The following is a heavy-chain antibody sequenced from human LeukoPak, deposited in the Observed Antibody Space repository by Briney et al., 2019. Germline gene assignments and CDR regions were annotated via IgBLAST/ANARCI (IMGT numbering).Heavy chain of an antibody. CDR3: AKDGVLRYFDWLYRGYYYYMDV. J-gene: IGHJ6*03. CDR1: GFTFSSYG. D-gene: IGHD3-9*01. Sequence: GGSLRLSCAASGFTFSSYGMHWVRQAPGKGLEWVAFIRYDGSNKYYADSVKGRFTISRDNSKNTLYLQMNSLRAEDTAVYYCAKDGVLRYFDWLYRGYYYYMDVWGKGTTVTISS. CDR2: IRYDGSNK. V-gene: IGHV3-30*02.